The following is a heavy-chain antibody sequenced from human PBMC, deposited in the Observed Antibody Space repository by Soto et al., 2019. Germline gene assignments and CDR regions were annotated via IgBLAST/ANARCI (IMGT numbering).Heavy chain of an antibody. D-gene: IGHD2-15*01. J-gene: IGHJ6*03. CDR3: ARSSVGGYYYYYYMDV. CDR2: IYYSGST. Sequence: SETLSLTCTVSGGSISSYYWSWIRQPPGKGLEWIGYIYYSGSTNYNPSLKSRVTISADTSKNQFSLKLSSVTAADTAVYYCARSSVGGYYYYYYMDVWGKGTTVTVSS. CDR1: GGSISSYY. V-gene: IGHV4-59*08.